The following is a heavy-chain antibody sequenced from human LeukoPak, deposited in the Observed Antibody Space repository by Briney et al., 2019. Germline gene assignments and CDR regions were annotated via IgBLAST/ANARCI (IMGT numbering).Heavy chain of an antibody. CDR3: ARDSEQLVPDAFDF. Sequence: VASVKVSCKASGGTFSSYAISWVRQAPGQGLEWMGGIIPIFGTANYAQKFQGRVTITTDESTSTAYMELSSLRSEDTAVYYCARDSEQLVPDAFDFWGQGTMVTVSS. CDR2: IIPIFGTA. V-gene: IGHV1-69*05. CDR1: GGTFSSYA. J-gene: IGHJ3*01. D-gene: IGHD6-6*01.